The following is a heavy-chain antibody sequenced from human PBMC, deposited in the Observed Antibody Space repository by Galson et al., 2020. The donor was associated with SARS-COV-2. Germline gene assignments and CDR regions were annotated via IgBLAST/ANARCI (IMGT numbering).Heavy chain of an antibody. CDR2: IYPGDSDT. CDR3: ARHGAYYYDSSGYYPLDY. Sequence: GESLKISCKGSGYSFTSYWIGWVRQMPGKGLEWMGIIYPGDSDTRYSPSFQGQVTISADKSISTAYLQWSSLKASDTAMYYCARHGAYYYDSSGYYPLDYWGQGTLVTVSS. D-gene: IGHD3-22*01. CDR1: GYSFTSYW. V-gene: IGHV5-51*01. J-gene: IGHJ4*02.